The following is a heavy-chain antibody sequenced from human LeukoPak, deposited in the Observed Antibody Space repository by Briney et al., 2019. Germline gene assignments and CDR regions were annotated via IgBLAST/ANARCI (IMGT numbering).Heavy chain of an antibody. J-gene: IGHJ4*02. CDR2: ISSSSSYI. CDR3: ASAISGSYFFDY. CDR1: GFTFSSYS. V-gene: IGHV3-21*01. D-gene: IGHD1-26*01. Sequence: PGGSLRLSCAASGFTFSSYSMNWVRQAPGKGLEWVSSISSSSSYIYYADSVKGRFTISRDNAKNSLYLQMNSLRAEDTAVYYCASAISGSYFFDYWGQGTLVTVSS.